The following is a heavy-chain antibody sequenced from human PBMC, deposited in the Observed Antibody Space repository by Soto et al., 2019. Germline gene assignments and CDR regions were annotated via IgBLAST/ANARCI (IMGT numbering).Heavy chain of an antibody. J-gene: IGHJ5*01. CDR2: IYKSATT. D-gene: IGHD7-27*01. CDR1: GDSISNLDYF. V-gene: IGHV4-30-4*01. CDR3: ARGRYCLTGRCFPNWFDS. Sequence: SETLSLTCSVSGDSISNLDYFWAWIRQPPGQALEYIGYIYKSATTYYNPPFESRVAISVDTSKSQFSLNVTSVTAADTAVYFCARGRYCLTGRCFPNWFDSWGQGALVTVSS.